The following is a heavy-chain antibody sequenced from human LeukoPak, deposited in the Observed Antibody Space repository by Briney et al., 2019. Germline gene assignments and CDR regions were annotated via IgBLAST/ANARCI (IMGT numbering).Heavy chain of an antibody. CDR1: GFTFSDYY. D-gene: IGHD4-11*01. CDR3: ARLRRMTTVTLGYYYGMDV. Sequence: GGSLRLSCAASGFTFSDYYMSWIRQAPGMGLEWVSYISSSGSTIYYADSVKGRFTISRDNAKNSLYLQMNSLRAEDTAVYYCARLRRMTTVTLGYYYGMDVWGQGTTVTVSS. CDR2: ISSSGSTI. J-gene: IGHJ6*02. V-gene: IGHV3-11*01.